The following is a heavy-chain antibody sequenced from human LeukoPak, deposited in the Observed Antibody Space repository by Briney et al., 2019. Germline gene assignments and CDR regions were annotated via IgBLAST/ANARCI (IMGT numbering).Heavy chain of an antibody. D-gene: IGHD2-15*01. CDR3: QRGFLLRGYRSDN. J-gene: IGHJ4*02. Sequence: ASVKLSCKASGYTFTSYDINWVRQATGQGLEWMGWMNPNSGNTGYAQKFQGRVTMTRNTSISAAYMELSSLRSEDTTVYYPQRGFLLRGYRSDNWGQGNVVTVSS. V-gene: IGHV1-8*01. CDR2: MNPNSGNT. CDR1: GYTFTSYD.